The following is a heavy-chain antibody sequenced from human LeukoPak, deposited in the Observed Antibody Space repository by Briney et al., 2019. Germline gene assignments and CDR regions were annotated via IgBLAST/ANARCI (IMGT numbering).Heavy chain of an antibody. V-gene: IGHV3-21*04. Sequence: PGGPLRLSSEASGVTFSSYSMNWVRQAPGKGLEWVSSISSSSTYIYYADSVKGRFTISRDNSRNTLYLQMNSLRAEDTAVYYCARDRAYSYGYSYYFENWGQGTLVTVSS. CDR3: ARDRAYSYGYSYYFEN. CDR1: GVTFSSYS. J-gene: IGHJ4*02. D-gene: IGHD5-18*01. CDR2: ISSSSTYI.